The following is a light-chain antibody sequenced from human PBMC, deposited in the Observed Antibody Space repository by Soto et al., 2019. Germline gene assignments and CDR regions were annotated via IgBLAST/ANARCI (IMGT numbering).Light chain of an antibody. Sequence: QSALTQPASVSGSPGQSITISCTGTSSDVGGYNYVSWYQQHPGKAPKLMIYDVSNRPSGVSNRFSGSKSGNTASLTISGLQAEDDADYYCSSYTSSSTPVVFGGGTTLTVL. V-gene: IGLV2-14*01. CDR2: DVS. CDR1: SSDVGGYNY. CDR3: SSYTSSSTPVV. J-gene: IGLJ2*01.